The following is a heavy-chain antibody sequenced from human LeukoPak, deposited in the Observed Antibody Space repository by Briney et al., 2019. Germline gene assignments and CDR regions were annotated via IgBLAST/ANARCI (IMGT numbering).Heavy chain of an antibody. J-gene: IGHJ5*02. CDR2: IVVGSGNT. CDR3: AADSMTKDWFDP. CDR1: GFTFTSSA. Sequence: ASVKVSCKASGFTFTSSAVQWVRQARGQRLEWIGWIVVGSGNTNYAQKFQERVTITRDVSTSTAYMELSSLRSEDTAVYYCAADSMTKDWFDPWGQGTLVTVSS. V-gene: IGHV1-58*01. D-gene: IGHD2/OR15-2a*01.